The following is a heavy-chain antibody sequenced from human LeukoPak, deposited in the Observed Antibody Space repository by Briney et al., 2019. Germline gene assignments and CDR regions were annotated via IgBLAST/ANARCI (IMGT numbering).Heavy chain of an antibody. CDR3: ARPIRYFDGTGGGLEI. CDR1: GFTVSSTY. Sequence: GESLRLSGAASGFTVSSTYMTWVRQAPGQGLEWVSVIYIGGSTYYADSVKGRFTISRDNSKNTLYLQMNSLRVEDTAVYYCARPIRYFDGTGGGLEIWGQGTMVIVSS. CDR2: IYIGGST. V-gene: IGHV3-53*01. D-gene: IGHD3-9*01. J-gene: IGHJ3*02.